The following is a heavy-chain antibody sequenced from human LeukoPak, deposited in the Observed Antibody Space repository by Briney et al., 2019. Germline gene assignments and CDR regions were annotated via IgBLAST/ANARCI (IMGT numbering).Heavy chain of an antibody. Sequence: GGSLTLSCAASGFTFSSHSMNWVRQAPGKGLEWVSYISSGGSTYYADSVKGRFTISRDNSKNTLYLQMNSLRAEDTAVYYCAKTLSRGDFITEVDYWGQGTLVTVSS. CDR1: GFTFSSHS. J-gene: IGHJ4*02. D-gene: IGHD2-21*02. CDR3: AKTLSRGDFITEVDY. CDR2: ISSGGST. V-gene: IGHV3-23*01.